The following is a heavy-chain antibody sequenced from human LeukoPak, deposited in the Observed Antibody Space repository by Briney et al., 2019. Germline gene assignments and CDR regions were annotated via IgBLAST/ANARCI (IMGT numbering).Heavy chain of an antibody. V-gene: IGHV5-51*01. D-gene: IGHD3-16*01. J-gene: IGHJ4*02. CDR1: QYSFTSFW. CDR2: IYPADSGT. Sequence: GESLKISCKGSQYSFTSFWIAWVRQMPGKGLEWMGMIYPADSGTRYSPSFQGQVTISADKAINTAYLQWSGLRASDTAIFYCARLVNWGLDYWGQGTLVTVSS. CDR3: ARLVNWGLDY.